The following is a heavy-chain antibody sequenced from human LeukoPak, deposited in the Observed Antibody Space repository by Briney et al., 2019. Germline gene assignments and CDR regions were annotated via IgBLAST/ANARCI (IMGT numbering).Heavy chain of an antibody. CDR1: RGTFSSYA. D-gene: IGHD3-9*01. V-gene: IGHV1-69*05. CDR3: ASWLYYDILTGYYSEDAFDI. CDR2: IIPIFGTA. Sequence: SVKVSCKASRGTFSSYAISWVRQAPGQGLEWMGGIIPIFGTANYAQKFQGRVTITTDESTSTAYMELSSLRSEDTAVYYCASWLYYDILTGYYSEDAFDIWGQGTIVTVSS. J-gene: IGHJ3*02.